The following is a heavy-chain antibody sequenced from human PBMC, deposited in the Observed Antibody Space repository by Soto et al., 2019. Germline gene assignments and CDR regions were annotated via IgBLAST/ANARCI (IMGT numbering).Heavy chain of an antibody. Sequence: EVQLVESGGGLVKPGGSLRLSCAASGFTFSNAWMSWVRQAPGKGLEWVGRIKSKTDGGTTDDAAPVKGRFTISSDDSRHTLDLQRNSLKTEDTAVYYCTPLYDYDSSGYYYGDYWCQGTLDTVSS. V-gene: IGHV3-15*01. D-gene: IGHD3-22*01. CDR1: GFTFSNAW. J-gene: IGHJ4*02. CDR3: TPLYDYDSSGYYYGDY. CDR2: IKSKTDGGTT.